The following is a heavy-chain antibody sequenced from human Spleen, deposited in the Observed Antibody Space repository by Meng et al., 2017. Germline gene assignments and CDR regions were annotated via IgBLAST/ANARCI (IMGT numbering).Heavy chain of an antibody. CDR3: ARGPTTMAHDFDY. D-gene: IGHD4-11*01. CDR2: INHSGST. Sequence: SETLSLTCAVSGYSITGSYNWGWIRQSPGKGLEWIGSINHSGSTNYNPSLESRATISVDTSQNNLSLKLSSVTAADSAVYYCARGPTTMAHDFDYWGQGTLVTVSS. J-gene: IGHJ4*02. V-gene: IGHV4-38-2*01. CDR1: GYSITGSYN.